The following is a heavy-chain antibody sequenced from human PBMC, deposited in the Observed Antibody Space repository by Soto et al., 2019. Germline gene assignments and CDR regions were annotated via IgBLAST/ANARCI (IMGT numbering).Heavy chain of an antibody. CDR3: ARAHCSSTTCSNWFDP. V-gene: IGHV1-69*13. J-gene: IGHJ5*02. Sequence: GASVKVSCKASGDTFTNHAINWVRQAPGQGLEWMGSFIPLFGNANYAQTFQGRVTITADESMSTTYMELSSLRSEDTALYFCARAHCSSTTCSNWFDPWGQGTLVTVSS. CDR2: FIPLFGNA. D-gene: IGHD2-2*01. CDR1: GDTFTNHA.